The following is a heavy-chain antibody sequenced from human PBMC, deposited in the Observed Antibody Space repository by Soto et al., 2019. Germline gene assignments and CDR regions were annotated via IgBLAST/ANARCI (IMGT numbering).Heavy chain of an antibody. CDR3: AKATATGGGAFEI. CDR2: ILVGGST. CDR1: GFICSSYD. Sequence: GGSLRLSCAVSGFICSSYDMSWVRQAPGKGLEWVSTILVGGSTHYEDSVRGRFTISRDTSKNTVSLQMNSLTAGDTAVYYCAKATATGGGAFEIYGQGTMVTVSS. D-gene: IGHD2-8*02. V-gene: IGHV3-23*01. J-gene: IGHJ3*02.